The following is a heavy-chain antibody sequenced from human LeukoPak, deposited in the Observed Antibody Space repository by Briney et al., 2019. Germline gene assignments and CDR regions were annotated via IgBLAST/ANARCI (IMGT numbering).Heavy chain of an antibody. J-gene: IGHJ6*02. CDR2: IYHSGST. D-gene: IGHD1-26*01. CDR3: ARVSGSYRDYYYGMDV. Sequence: SETLSLTCTVSGGSISSGGYYWSWIRQPPGKGLEWIGYIYHSGSTYYNPSPKSRVTISVDRSKNQFSLKLSSVTAADTAVYYCARVSGSYRDYYYGMDVWGQGTTVTVSS. V-gene: IGHV4-30-2*01. CDR1: GGSISSGGYY.